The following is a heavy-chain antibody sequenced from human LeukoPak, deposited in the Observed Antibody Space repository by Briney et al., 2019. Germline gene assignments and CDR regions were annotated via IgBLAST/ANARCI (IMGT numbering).Heavy chain of an antibody. V-gene: IGHV3-48*04. CDR2: ISSSGSTI. D-gene: IGHD2-2*02. Sequence: GGSLRLSCAASGFTFSSYSMNWVRQAPGKGLEWVSYISSSGSTIYYADSVKGRFTISRDNAKNSLYLQMNSLRAEDTAVYYCASLVCSSTSCYTGGRWFDPWGQGTLVTVSS. J-gene: IGHJ5*02. CDR3: ASLVCSSTSCYTGGRWFDP. CDR1: GFTFSSYS.